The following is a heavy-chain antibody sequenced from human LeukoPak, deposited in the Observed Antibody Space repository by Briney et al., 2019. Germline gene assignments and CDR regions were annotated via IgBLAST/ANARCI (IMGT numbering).Heavy chain of an antibody. CDR2: IYTRATT. J-gene: IGHJ5*02. V-gene: IGHV4-4*07. D-gene: IGHD3-9*01. Sequence: SETLSLTCTVSGGSIISYYWSWTRQPAGEGLEWIGRIYTRATTNYNPSLNSRVYMSVGTSKSHSSLKLSSATAADTAVYYCARDRESLTGYFSVNWFDPWGQRTLVTVSS. CDR3: ARDRESLTGYFSVNWFDP. CDR1: GGSIISYY.